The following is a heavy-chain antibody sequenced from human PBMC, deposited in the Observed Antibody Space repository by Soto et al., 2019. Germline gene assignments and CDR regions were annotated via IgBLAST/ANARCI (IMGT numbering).Heavy chain of an antibody. CDR3: ARIQLWFAELYYYYGMDV. D-gene: IGHD5-18*01. CDR2: ISYDGSNK. J-gene: IGHJ6*02. Sequence: GGSLRLSCAASGFTFSSYAMHWVRQAPGKVLEWVAVISYDGSNKYYADSVKGRFTISRDNSKNTLYLQMNSLRAEDTAVYYCARIQLWFAELYYYYGMDVWGQGTTVTVSS. CDR1: GFTFSSYA. V-gene: IGHV3-30-3*01.